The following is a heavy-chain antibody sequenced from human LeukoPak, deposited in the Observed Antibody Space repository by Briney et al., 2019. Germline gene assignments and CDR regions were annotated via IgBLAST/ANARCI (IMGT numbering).Heavy chain of an antibody. CDR2: MNPNSGNT. V-gene: IGHV1-8*01. CDR3: AIDPTHSSGWSDDY. Sequence: ASVKVSCKASGYTFTSYDINWVRQATGQGLEWMGWMNPNSGNTGYAQKSQGRVTMTRNTSISTAYMELSSLRSEDTAVYYCAIDPTHSSGWSDDYWGQGTLVTVSS. CDR1: GYTFTSYD. J-gene: IGHJ4*02. D-gene: IGHD6-19*01.